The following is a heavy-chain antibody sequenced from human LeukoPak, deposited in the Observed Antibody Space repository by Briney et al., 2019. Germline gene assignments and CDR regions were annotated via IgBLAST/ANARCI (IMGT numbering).Heavy chain of an antibody. J-gene: IGHJ5*02. CDR2: INAGNGNT. CDR1: GYTFTSYA. D-gene: IGHD6-13*01. Sequence: ASVKVSCKASGYTFTSYAMHWVRQAPGQRLEWMGWINAGNGNTKYSQKFQGRVTITRDTSASTAYMELSSLRSEDTAVYHCARDRRIAAAGSFGRFDPWGQGTLVTVSS. V-gene: IGHV1-3*01. CDR3: ARDRRIAAAGSFGRFDP.